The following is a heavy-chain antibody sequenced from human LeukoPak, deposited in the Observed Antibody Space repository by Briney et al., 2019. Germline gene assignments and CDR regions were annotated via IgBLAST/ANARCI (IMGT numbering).Heavy chain of an antibody. V-gene: IGHV3-21*01. CDR1: GFTFSSYN. D-gene: IGHD6-19*01. Sequence: GGSLRLSCAASGFTFSSYNMNWVRQAPGKGLEWVSSISSSSSYIYYADSVKGRFTISRDNAKNSLYLQMNSLRAEDTAVYYCARRYSSGWLVVEGGNFDYWGQGTLVTVSS. CDR3: ARRYSSGWLVVEGGNFDY. J-gene: IGHJ4*02. CDR2: ISSSSSYI.